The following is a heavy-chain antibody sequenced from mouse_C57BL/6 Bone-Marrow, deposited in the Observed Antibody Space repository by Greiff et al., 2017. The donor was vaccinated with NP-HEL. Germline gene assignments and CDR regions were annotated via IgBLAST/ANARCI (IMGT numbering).Heavy chain of an antibody. CDR3: ARDVLLTYYYAMDY. Sequence: VQLKESGPGLVKPSQSLSLTCSVTGYSITSGYYWNWIRQSPGNKLEWMGYISYDGSNNYNPSLKNRISITRDTSKNQFFLKLNSVTTEDTATYDCARDVLLTYYYAMDYWGQGTSVTVSS. CDR1: GYSITSGYY. CDR2: ISYDGSN. V-gene: IGHV3-6*01. D-gene: IGHD1-1*01. J-gene: IGHJ4*01.